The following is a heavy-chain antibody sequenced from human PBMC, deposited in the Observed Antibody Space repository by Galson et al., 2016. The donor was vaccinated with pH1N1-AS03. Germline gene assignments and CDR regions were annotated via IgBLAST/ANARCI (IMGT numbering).Heavy chain of an antibody. CDR3: ARERDSSSSSIFVY. V-gene: IGHV1-69*04. CDR1: GGTFSTNG. Sequence: SVKVSCKASGGTFSTNGFTWVRQAPGQGLECMGRIIPMLGRGNYAQKFQGRVTIIADISTSTTYMELSNLTSEDTAIYYCARERDSSSSSIFVYWGQGTQVTVSS. J-gene: IGHJ4*02. D-gene: IGHD6-6*01. CDR2: IIPMLGRG.